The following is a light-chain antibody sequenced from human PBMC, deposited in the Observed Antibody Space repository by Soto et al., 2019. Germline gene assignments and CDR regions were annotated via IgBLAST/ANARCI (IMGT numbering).Light chain of an antibody. CDR1: SSNIGAGFD. CDR2: ANS. Sequence: QSALTQPPSLSGAPGQRVTISCTGSSSNIGAGFDVHWYQQLPGTAPKLLIFANSDRPSGVPARFSGSKSGTSASLVITGLQADDEAVYYCQSYDSSLSGDFVFGTGTKVTVL. V-gene: IGLV1-40*01. J-gene: IGLJ1*01. CDR3: QSYDSSLSGDFV.